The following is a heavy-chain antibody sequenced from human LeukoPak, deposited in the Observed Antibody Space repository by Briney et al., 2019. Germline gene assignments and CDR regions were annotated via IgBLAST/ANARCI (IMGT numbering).Heavy chain of an antibody. J-gene: IGHJ6*02. CDR3: AKWSQGYGNYYYYGMDV. Sequence: GGSLRLSCAASGFTFSSYAMSWVRQAPGKGLEWASAISGSGGSTYYADSVKGRFTISRDNSKNTLYLQMNSLRAEDTAVYYCAKWSQGYGNYYYYGMDVWGQGTTVTVSS. CDR1: GFTFSSYA. CDR2: ISGSGGST. V-gene: IGHV3-23*01. D-gene: IGHD5-18*01.